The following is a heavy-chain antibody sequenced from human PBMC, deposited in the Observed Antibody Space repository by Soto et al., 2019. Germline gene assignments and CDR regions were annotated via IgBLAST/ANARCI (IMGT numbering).Heavy chain of an antibody. CDR2: IYYTGST. Sequence: SETLSLTCTVSGGSISSPSYFWGWIRQPPGKGLEWIASIYYTGSTYHNPSLQSRVSISADTSRNQFSLKLRSVTAADTAIYYCARRRLNSGSYYGPFDFWGQRTLVTVSS. CDR3: ARRRLNSGSYYGPFDF. J-gene: IGHJ4*02. CDR1: GGSISSPSYF. D-gene: IGHD1-26*01. V-gene: IGHV4-39*01.